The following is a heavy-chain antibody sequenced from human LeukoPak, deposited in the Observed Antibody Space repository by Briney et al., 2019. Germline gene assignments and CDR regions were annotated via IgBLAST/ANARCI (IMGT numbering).Heavy chain of an antibody. V-gene: IGHV1-18*01. CDR2: ISLYNGNT. CDR3: ARDNDSAGWYDY. D-gene: IGHD6-19*01. J-gene: IGHJ4*02. CDR1: GYTFTSFG. Sequence: ASVKVSCKASGYTFTSFGISWVRQAPGQGLEWLAWISLYNGNTNYAQKVQGRVTMTTDTSTSTAYMELRSLKSDDTAVYYCARDNDSAGWYDYWGQGTVVTVSS.